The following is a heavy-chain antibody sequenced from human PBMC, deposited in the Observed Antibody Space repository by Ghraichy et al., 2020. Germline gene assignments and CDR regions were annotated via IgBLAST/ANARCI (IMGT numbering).Heavy chain of an antibody. CDR2: ISSTSSYI. CDR3: ARSEFSSSPSDY. CDR1: GFTFSTYS. Sequence: GGSLRLSCAASGFTFSTYSMNWVRQAPGKGLEWVSSISSTSSYIYYADSIKGRFTISRDNTKNSLYLQMNSLRAEDTAVFYCARSEFSSSPSDYWGQGTLVTVSS. D-gene: IGHD6-6*01. J-gene: IGHJ4*02. V-gene: IGHV3-21*01.